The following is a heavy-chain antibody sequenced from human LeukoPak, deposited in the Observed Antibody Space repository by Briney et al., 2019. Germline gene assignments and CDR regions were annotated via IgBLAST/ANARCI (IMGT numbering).Heavy chain of an antibody. Sequence: PSETLSLTCTVSGGSISSYYWSWIRQPAGKGLEWIGRIYTSGSTNYNPSLKSRVTMSVDTSKNQFSLKLSSVTAADTAVYYCARDSPITMMVVAVDAFDIWGQGTMVTVSS. CDR2: IYTSGST. CDR1: GGSISSYY. V-gene: IGHV4-4*07. D-gene: IGHD3-22*01. CDR3: ARDSPITMMVVAVDAFDI. J-gene: IGHJ3*02.